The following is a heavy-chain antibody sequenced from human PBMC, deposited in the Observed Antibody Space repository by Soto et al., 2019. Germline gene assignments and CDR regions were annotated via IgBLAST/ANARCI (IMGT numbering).Heavy chain of an antibody. CDR2: IYYSGST. J-gene: IGHJ5*02. Sequence: SETLSLTCTVSGGSISSYYWSWIRQPPGKGLEWIGYIYYSGSTNYNPSHKSRVNISVDTSKNQFSLKLSSVTAADTAVYFFARNQIEYCGGDCYYNWFDPWGQGTLVTVSS. CDR3: ARNQIEYCGGDCYYNWFDP. D-gene: IGHD2-21*01. V-gene: IGHV4-59*01. CDR1: GGSISSYY.